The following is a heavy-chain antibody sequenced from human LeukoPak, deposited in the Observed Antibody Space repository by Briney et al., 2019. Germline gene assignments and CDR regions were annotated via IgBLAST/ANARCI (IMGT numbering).Heavy chain of an antibody. J-gene: IGHJ5*02. D-gene: IGHD3-10*01. V-gene: IGHV4-30-4*08. CDR3: ASLWGFGESPLDP. CDR2: IYYSGST. Sequence: TLSLTCTVSGGSISSGDYYWSWIRQPPGKGLEWIGYIYYSGSTYYNPSLKSRVTISVDTSKNQFSLKLSSVTAADTAVYYCASLWGFGESPLDPWGQGTLVTVSS. CDR1: GGSISSGDYY.